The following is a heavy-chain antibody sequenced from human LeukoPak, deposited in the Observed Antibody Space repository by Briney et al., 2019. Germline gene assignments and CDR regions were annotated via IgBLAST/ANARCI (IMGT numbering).Heavy chain of an antibody. Sequence: SETLSLTCTVSGGSISSSSYYWGWIRQPPGKGLEWIGSIYYSGSTYYNPSLKSRVTISVDTSKNQFSLKLSSVTAADTAVYYCARQAVAYYFDYWGQGTLVTVPS. CDR1: GGSISSSSYY. D-gene: IGHD6-19*01. CDR2: IYYSGST. V-gene: IGHV4-39*01. CDR3: ARQAVAYYFDY. J-gene: IGHJ4*02.